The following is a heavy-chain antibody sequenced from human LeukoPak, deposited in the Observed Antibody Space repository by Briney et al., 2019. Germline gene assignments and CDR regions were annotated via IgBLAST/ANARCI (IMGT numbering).Heavy chain of an antibody. D-gene: IGHD1-14*01. CDR3: ARGPGHTSGTEAFEY. V-gene: IGHV3-72*01. CDR1: GFTFSDYH. Sequence: GGSLRLSCAASGFTFSDYHMDWVRQAPGKGLEWVGRIRKKANGYTTENAASVKGRFTILRDDSKNSLYLQMNSLKIEDTAVYFCARGPGHTSGTEAFEYWGQGTLVTVSS. J-gene: IGHJ4*02. CDR2: IRKKANGYTT.